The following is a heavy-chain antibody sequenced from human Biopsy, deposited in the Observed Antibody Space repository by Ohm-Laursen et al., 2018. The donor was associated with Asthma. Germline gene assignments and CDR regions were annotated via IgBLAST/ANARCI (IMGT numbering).Heavy chain of an antibody. CDR1: GGTFNTYV. Sequence: SVKVSCKSLGGTFNTYVIGWVRQAPGQGLEWMGGINSVFGTTTYPQKFQDRVTITVDDSTSTVYVELSSLRPEDTAVYYCARKAGSCISRTCYSLDFWGQGTLVTVSS. CDR2: INSVFGTT. D-gene: IGHD2-2*01. V-gene: IGHV1-69*13. CDR3: ARKAGSCISRTCYSLDF. J-gene: IGHJ4*02.